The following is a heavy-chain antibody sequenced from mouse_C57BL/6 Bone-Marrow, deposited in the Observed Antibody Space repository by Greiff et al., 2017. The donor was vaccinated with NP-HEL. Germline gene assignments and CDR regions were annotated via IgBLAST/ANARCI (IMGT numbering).Heavy chain of an antibody. J-gene: IGHJ4*01. CDR3: ARNRAIYYGNSYYALDY. D-gene: IGHD2-1*01. CDR1: GFSFTSYC. V-gene: IGHV2-2*01. Sequence: QVQLQQSGAGLVQPSQCLSITCTVSGFSFTSYCVHWVRQSPGKGLEWLGVIWSGGGTDDNAAFISRLSISKDNSKSQAFFKMNSLRADDTAIYYCARNRAIYYGNSYYALDYWGQGTSVTVSA. CDR2: IWSGGGT.